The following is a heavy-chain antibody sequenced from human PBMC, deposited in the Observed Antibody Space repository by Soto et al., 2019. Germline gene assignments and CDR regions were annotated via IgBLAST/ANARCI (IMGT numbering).Heavy chain of an antibody. J-gene: IGHJ4*02. Sequence: GGSLRLSCAASGFTFSSYSMNWVRQAPGKGLEWVSSISSSSSYIYHADSVKGRFTISRDNAKNSLYLQMNSLRAEDTAVYYCARDPPVARVWGQGTLVTVSS. V-gene: IGHV3-21*01. D-gene: IGHD5-12*01. CDR3: ARDPPVARV. CDR1: GFTFSSYS. CDR2: ISSSSSYI.